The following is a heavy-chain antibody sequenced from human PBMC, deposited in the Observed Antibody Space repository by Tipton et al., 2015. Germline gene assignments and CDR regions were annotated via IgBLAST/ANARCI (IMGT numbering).Heavy chain of an antibody. CDR2: IIPIFGTA. J-gene: IGHJ4*02. CDR1: GGTFSSYA. CDR3: ASQLCSGGSCYFDY. V-gene: IGHV1-69*01. Sequence: QSGPEVKKPGSSVKVSCKASGGTFSSYAINWVRQAPGQGLEWMGGIIPIFGTANYAQKFQGRVTITADESTNAAYMELSSLRSEDAAVYYCASQLCSGGSCYFDYWGQGTLVTVSS. D-gene: IGHD2-15*01.